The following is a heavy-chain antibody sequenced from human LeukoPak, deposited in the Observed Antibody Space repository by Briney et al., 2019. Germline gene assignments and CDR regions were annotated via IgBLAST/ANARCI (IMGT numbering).Heavy chain of an antibody. CDR1: GASIASHSW. J-gene: IGHJ4*01. CDR3: AYNRNFALDN. Sequence: SETLSLTCTVSGASIASHSWWSWVRQPPGKGLEWIGEVYHSGGANYKPSLKSRVTISVDTSRNHFSLKLTSVTAADTAVYFCAYNRNFALDNWGQGTLVTVSS. V-gene: IGHV4/OR15-8*01. CDR2: VYHSGGA. D-gene: IGHD1-14*01.